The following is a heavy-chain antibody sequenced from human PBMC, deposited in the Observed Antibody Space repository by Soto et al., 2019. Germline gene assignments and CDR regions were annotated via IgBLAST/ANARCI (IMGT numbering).Heavy chain of an antibody. V-gene: IGHV1-8*01. J-gene: IGHJ6*02. Sequence: ASVKVSCKASGYTFTSYDINWVRQATGQGLEWMGWMNPNSGNTGYAQKFQGRVTMTRNTSISTAYMELSSLRSEDTAVYYCARWVTMVRGVIPGYYGMHVWGQGTTVTVYS. D-gene: IGHD3-10*01. CDR1: GYTFTSYD. CDR2: MNPNSGNT. CDR3: ARWVTMVRGVIPGYYGMHV.